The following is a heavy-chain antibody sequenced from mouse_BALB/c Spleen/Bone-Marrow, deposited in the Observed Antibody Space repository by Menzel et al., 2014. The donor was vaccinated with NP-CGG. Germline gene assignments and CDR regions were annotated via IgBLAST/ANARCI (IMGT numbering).Heavy chain of an antibody. J-gene: IGHJ4*01. CDR1: GYTFTDYN. CDR2: INPDNGGT. Sequence: VQLQQSGPELVKPGASVKIPCKASGYTFTDYNMDWVKQSHGKSLEWIGDINPDNGGTIYNQKFKGKATLTVDKSSSTAYMELRSLTSEDTAVYYCAREDSSGYDAMDYWGQGTSVTVSS. CDR3: AREDSSGYDAMDY. D-gene: IGHD3-2*01. V-gene: IGHV1-18*01.